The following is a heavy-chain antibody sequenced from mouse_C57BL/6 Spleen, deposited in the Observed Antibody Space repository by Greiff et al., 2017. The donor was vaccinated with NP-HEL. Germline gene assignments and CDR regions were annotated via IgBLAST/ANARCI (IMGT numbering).Heavy chain of an antibody. CDR2: INPSSGYN. D-gene: IGHD2-4*01. CDR1: GYTFTSYT. Sequence: QVQLQQSGAELARPGASVKMSCKASGYTFTSYTMHWVKQRPGQGLEWIGYINPSSGYNKYNQKFKDKATLTADKSSSTAYMQLSSLTSEDSAVYYCARWNYDYDYAMDYWGQGTSVTVSS. CDR3: ARWNYDYDYAMDY. V-gene: IGHV1-4*01. J-gene: IGHJ4*01.